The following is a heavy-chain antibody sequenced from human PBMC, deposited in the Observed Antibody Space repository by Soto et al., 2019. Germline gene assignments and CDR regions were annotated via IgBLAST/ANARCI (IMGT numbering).Heavy chain of an antibody. CDR1: GFTFSSYS. V-gene: IGHV3-48*02. D-gene: IGHD3-16*01. CDR2: ISSSSSTI. CDR3: ATLGVGRRGYSSYGIDV. J-gene: IGHJ6*02. Sequence: PGGSLRLSCAASGFTFSSYSMNWVRQAPGKGLEWVSYISSSSSTIYYADSVKGRFTISRDNAKNSLYLQMNSLRDEDTAVYYCATLGVGRRGYSSYGIDVWAQGTTVPGSS.